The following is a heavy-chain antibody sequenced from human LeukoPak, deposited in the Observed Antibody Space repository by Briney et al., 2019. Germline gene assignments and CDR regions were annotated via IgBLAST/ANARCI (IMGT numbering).Heavy chain of an antibody. Sequence: PSETLSLTCTVSGGSISSYYWSWNRQPPGKGLEWIGHIYYSGSTNYNPSLKSRVTISVDTSKNQFSLKLSSVSAADTAVYYCARGLPGLLYYFDYWGQGTLVTVSS. V-gene: IGHV4-59*01. J-gene: IGHJ4*02. CDR3: ARGLPGLLYYFDY. D-gene: IGHD1-26*01. CDR1: GGSISSYY. CDR2: IYYSGST.